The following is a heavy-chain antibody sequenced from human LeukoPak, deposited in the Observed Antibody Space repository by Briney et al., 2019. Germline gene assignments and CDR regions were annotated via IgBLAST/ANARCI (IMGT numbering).Heavy chain of an antibody. CDR3: ARRRAGTTGRYFDY. J-gene: IGHJ4*02. D-gene: IGHD1-1*01. CDR1: GYSISSGYY. CDR2: IYHSGST. Sequence: PSETLSLTFAVSGYSISSGYYWGWIRQPPGKGLEWIGSIYHSGSTYYNPSLKSRVTISVDTSKNQFSLKLSSVTAADTAVYYCARRRAGTTGRYFDYWGQGTLVTVSS. V-gene: IGHV4-38-2*01.